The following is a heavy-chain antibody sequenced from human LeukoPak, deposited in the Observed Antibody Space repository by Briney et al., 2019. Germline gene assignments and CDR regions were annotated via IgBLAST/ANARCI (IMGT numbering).Heavy chain of an antibody. CDR3: ARGGSSTFGY. CDR1: GVSIDTYY. CDR2: IFASGSG. J-gene: IGHJ4*02. V-gene: IGHV4-4*07. D-gene: IGHD2-2*01. Sequence: SETLSLTCSVSGVSIDTYYWSWIRQPAGKGLEWIGRIFASGSGNYNPSLRGRVTMSVDTPKNQFSLKLSSVTAADTAVYYCARGGSSTFGYWGQGTLVTVSP.